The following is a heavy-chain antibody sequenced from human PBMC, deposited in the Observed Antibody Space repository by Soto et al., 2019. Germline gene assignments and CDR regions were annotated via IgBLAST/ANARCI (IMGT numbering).Heavy chain of an antibody. CDR1: GYTFTSYY. J-gene: IGHJ6*02. Sequence: ASVKVSCKASGYTFTSYYMHWVRQAPGQGLEWMGIINPSGGSTSYAQKFQGRVTMTRDTSTSTVYMELSSLRSEDTAVYYCARDPIVGAGVYYYYGMDVWGQGTTVTVSS. V-gene: IGHV1-46*03. D-gene: IGHD1-26*01. CDR2: INPSGGST. CDR3: ARDPIVGAGVYYYYGMDV.